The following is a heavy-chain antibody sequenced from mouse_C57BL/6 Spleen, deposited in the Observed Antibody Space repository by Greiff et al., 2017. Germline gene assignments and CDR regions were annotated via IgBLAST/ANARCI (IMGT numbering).Heavy chain of an antibody. CDR2: IYPKDGST. D-gene: IGHD2-4*01. CDR3: SRPIYDYEFAY. J-gene: IGHJ3*01. V-gene: IGHV1-85*01. Sequence: QVQLKQSGPELVKPGASVKLSCKASGYTFTSYDINWVKQRPGQGLEWIGWIYPKDGSTKYNEKFKGKATLTVDTSSSTAYMELHSLTSEDSAVYFCSRPIYDYEFAYWGQGTLVTVSA. CDR1: GYTFTSYD.